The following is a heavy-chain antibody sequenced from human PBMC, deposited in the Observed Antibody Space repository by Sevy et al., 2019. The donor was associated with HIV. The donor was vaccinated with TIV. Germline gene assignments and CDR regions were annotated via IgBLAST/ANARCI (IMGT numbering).Heavy chain of an antibody. CDR2: IIPKFGTA. CDR1: GGTLNTYA. V-gene: IGHV1-69*13. Sequence: ASVKVSCKASGGTLNTYAISWVRQAPGQGLEWIGRIIPKFGTANNAQKFQDRVTITADESTSTAYMELSSLRSDDTAIYFCATDNYGGYAYPKLDFWGQGTLVTVS. D-gene: IGHD5-12*01. J-gene: IGHJ4*02. CDR3: ATDNYGGYAYPKLDF.